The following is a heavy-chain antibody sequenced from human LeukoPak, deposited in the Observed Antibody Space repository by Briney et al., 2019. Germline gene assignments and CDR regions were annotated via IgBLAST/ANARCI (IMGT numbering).Heavy chain of an antibody. D-gene: IGHD1-26*01. CDR1: GYTFTSYY. CDR3: ARVGGSYDRIPFDY. V-gene: IGHV1-46*01. Sequence: GASVKVSCKASGYTFTSYYMHWVRQAPGQGLEWMGIINPSGGSTSYAQKFQGRVTMTRDTSISTAYMELSRLRSDDTAVYYCARVGGSYDRIPFDYWGQGTLVTVSS. CDR2: INPSGGST. J-gene: IGHJ4*02.